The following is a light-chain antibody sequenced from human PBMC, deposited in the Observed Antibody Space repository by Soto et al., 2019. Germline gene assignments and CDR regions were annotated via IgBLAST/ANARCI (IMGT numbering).Light chain of an antibody. Sequence: EVVLTQSPVTLSLSPGERASLSCRASQFLSSYLAWYQQKPGQAPRLLIYGASTRATGIPPRFSGSGSGTEFTLTISSLQSEDFAVYYCQQYISSPLTFGQGTKVDIK. CDR3: QQYISSPLT. CDR1: QFLSSY. V-gene: IGKV3-15*01. J-gene: IGKJ1*01. CDR2: GAS.